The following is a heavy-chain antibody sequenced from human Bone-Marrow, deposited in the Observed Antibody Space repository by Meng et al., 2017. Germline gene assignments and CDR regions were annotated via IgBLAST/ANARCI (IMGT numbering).Heavy chain of an antibody. CDR2: ISYDGSNK. CDR1: GYTFTGYY. J-gene: IGHJ4*02. CDR3: ARVVWGY. Sequence: QGGRGQAGAEGKKPGASVKVSCKASGYTFTGYYMHWVRQAPGQGLEWVAVISYDGSNKYYADSVKGRFTISRDNSKNTLYLQMNSLRAEDTAVYYCARVVWGYWGQGTLVTVSS. D-gene: IGHD1-26*01. V-gene: IGHV3-30*16.